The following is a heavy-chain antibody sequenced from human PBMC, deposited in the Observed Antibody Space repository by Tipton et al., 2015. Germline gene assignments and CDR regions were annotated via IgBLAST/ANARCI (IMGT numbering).Heavy chain of an antibody. V-gene: IGHV3-53*01. D-gene: IGHD6-6*01. CDR3: ARGNIAARMTFDY. Sequence: FLRLSCAASGFFVSSSNMNWVRQAPGKGLEWVSVMYSGGITDYADSVKGRFTISRDNSKNTLYLQMNSLRVEDTAVYYCARGNIAARMTFDYWGQGVLVTVSS. CDR2: MYSGGIT. CDR1: GFFVSSSN. J-gene: IGHJ4*02.